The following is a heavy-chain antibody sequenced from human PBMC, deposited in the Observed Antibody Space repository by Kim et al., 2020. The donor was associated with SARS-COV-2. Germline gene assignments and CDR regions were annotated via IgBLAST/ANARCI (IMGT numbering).Heavy chain of an antibody. CDR2: IRNKAYGGTT. CDR1: GFTFGGYA. V-gene: IGHV3-49*04. CDR3: TRDKEADDTPWYDYYGIDV. D-gene: IGHD3-22*01. J-gene: IGHJ6*02. Sequence: GGSLRLSCTGSGFTFGGYAMTWVRQAPGKGLEWVGFIRNKAYGGTTDDAASVKGRFTISRDDSKNNAYLQMNSLKTEDTAVYYCTRDKEADDTPWYDYYGIDVWGQGTTVTVSS.